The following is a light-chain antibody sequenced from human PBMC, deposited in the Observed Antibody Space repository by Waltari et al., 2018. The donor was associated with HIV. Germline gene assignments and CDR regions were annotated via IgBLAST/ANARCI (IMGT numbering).Light chain of an antibody. J-gene: IGKJ3*01. Sequence: DIVLTHSPRTQSLSQGERATLSCRASQSVSSSYLACYQQKPGQPPRLLIYGASSRATGIPDRFSGSGSGTDFTLTIRRLEPEDFAVYYCQQYGSSPQGFTFGPGTKVDIK. CDR1: QSVSSSY. V-gene: IGKV3-20*01. CDR3: QQYGSSPQGFT. CDR2: GAS.